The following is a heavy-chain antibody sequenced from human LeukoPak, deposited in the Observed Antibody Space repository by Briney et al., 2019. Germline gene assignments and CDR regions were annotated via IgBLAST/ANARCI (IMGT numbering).Heavy chain of an antibody. V-gene: IGHV4-59*01. D-gene: IGHD6-19*01. CDR3: ARSSGWPHPSSGAFDI. CDR2: IYYSGST. CDR1: GGSISSYY. J-gene: IGHJ3*02. Sequence: SETLSLTCTVSGGSISSYYWSWIRQPPGKGLEWIGYIYYSGSTNYNPSLKSRATISVDTSKNQFSLKLSSVTAADTAVYYCARSSGWPHPSSGAFDIWGQGTMVTVSS.